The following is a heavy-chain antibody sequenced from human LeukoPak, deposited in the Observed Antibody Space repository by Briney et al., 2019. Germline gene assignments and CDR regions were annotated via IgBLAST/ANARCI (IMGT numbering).Heavy chain of an antibody. Sequence: SETLSLTCAVSGGSISGYYWSWIRQPPGKGLEWIGEINHSGSTNYNPSLKSRVTISVDTSKNQFSLKLSSVTAADTAVYYCARGREYGSGYYDYWGQGTLVTVSS. V-gene: IGHV4-34*01. J-gene: IGHJ4*02. CDR1: GGSISGYY. D-gene: IGHD3-22*01. CDR2: INHSGST. CDR3: ARGREYGSGYYDY.